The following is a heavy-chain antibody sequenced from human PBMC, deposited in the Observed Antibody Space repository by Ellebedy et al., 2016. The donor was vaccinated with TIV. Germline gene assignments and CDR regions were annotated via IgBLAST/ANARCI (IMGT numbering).Heavy chain of an antibody. CDR1: GYTFTNYG. D-gene: IGHD3-9*01. CDR2: IIPIFGTT. J-gene: IGHJ4*02. V-gene: IGHV1-69*13. Sequence: AASVKVSCKTSGYTFTNYGISWVRQAPGQGLEWMGGIIPIFGTTNYAQKFQGRVTISADESSGTAYMELSTLRSEDTAVYYCARGRIDVLRYFEIDYWGQGTLVTVSS. CDR3: ARGRIDVLRYFEIDY.